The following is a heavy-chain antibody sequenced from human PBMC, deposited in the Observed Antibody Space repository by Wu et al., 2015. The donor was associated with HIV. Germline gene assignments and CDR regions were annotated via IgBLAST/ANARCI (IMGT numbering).Heavy chain of an antibody. CDR1: GGTFSSYA. CDR3: ARVSSSYGSGSYFQYYFDY. Sequence: QVQLVQSRAEVKKPGSSVKVSCKASGGTFSSYAISWVRQAPGQGLEWMGRIIPIFGTANYAQKFQGRVTITADESTSTAYMELSSLRSEDTAVYYCARVSSSYGSGSYFQYYFDYWGQGTLVTVSS. V-gene: IGHV1-69*18. CDR2: IIPIFGTA. J-gene: IGHJ4*02. D-gene: IGHD3-10*01.